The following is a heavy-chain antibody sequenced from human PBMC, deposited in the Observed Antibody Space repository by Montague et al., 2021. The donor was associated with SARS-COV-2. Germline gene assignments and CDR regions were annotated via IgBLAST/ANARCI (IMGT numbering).Heavy chain of an antibody. V-gene: IGHV3-48*03. CDR1: DFTFSSYE. D-gene: IGHD6-13*01. CDR2: ISSGGRAI. CDR3: AREGSSRHGMDV. J-gene: IGHJ6*02. Sequence: SLRLSCAVSDFTFSSYEMNWVRQAPGKGLEWVSYISSGGRAIYYADSAKGRFTLSRDNAKNSLSLQMNSLRAEDTAVYYCAREGSSRHGMDVWGHGTTVTVSS.